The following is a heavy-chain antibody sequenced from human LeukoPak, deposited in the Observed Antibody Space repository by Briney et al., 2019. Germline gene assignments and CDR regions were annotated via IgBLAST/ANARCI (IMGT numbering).Heavy chain of an antibody. V-gene: IGHV1-2*02. CDR1: GYTFTGSY. J-gene: IGHJ4*02. D-gene: IGHD1-1*01. CDR2: ISPASGAT. CDR3: LNEHGG. Sequence: GASVRVSCKASGYTFTGSYMHWVRQAPGQGFEWIGWISPASGATKYALNFQGRVTLTTDTSITTAYMELSSLTSDDTASYYCLNEHGGWGQGTPVTVSS.